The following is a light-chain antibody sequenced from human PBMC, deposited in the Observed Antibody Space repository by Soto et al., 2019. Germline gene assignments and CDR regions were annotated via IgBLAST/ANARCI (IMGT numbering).Light chain of an antibody. Sequence: DIQMTQSPSTLSASVGDRVTITCRASQSISTWLAWYQQKPGKAPKVLIYKASSLESGVPSRFSGSGSGTKFTLTISSLQPDDFATYYCQQYNSYSRTFGQGTK. CDR3: QQYNSYSRT. V-gene: IGKV1-5*03. J-gene: IGKJ1*01. CDR1: QSISTW. CDR2: KAS.